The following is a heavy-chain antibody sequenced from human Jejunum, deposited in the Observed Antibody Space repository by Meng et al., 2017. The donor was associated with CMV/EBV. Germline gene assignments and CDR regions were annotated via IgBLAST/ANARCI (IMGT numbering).Heavy chain of an antibody. V-gene: IGHV1-18*01. CDR3: ARDPHEFWSSYFFDP. CDR2: IGAHNGNT. D-gene: IGHD3-3*01. Sequence: YPFADYGIHWVRRTPGQGLEWLGWIGAHNGNTEYAQKFQGRVTMTTDTSTSTAYMELRSLTSDDTAVYYCARDPHEFWSSYFFDPWGQGTRVTVSS. CDR1: YPFADYG. J-gene: IGHJ5*02.